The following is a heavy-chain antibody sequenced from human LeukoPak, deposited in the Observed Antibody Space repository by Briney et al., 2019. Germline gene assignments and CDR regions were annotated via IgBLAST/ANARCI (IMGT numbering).Heavy chain of an antibody. V-gene: IGHV4-59*01. CDR1: GGSIKTYY. CDR3: VRDQLEFDS. CDR2: IHYSGST. Sequence: PSETLSLTCSVSGGSIKTYYWTWIRQPPGKGLEWIGYIHYSGSTDSNPSLMGRVTISLDTSKSQFSLELRSVTAADTAVYYCVRDQLEFDSWGQGTVVTVSS. J-gene: IGHJ4*02. D-gene: IGHD3-10*01.